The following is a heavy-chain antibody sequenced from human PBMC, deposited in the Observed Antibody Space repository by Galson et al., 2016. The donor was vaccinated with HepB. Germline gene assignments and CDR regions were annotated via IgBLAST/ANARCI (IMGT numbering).Heavy chain of an antibody. Sequence: SVKVSCKASGYSFTNNVIHWVRQAPGQRLEWMGWINAGNGVTKYSQKFQGRVTITRDTSASTAYMELSGLRSEDTAVYYLARSAGQSAFDYWGQGTLVTVSS. J-gene: IGHJ4*02. CDR1: GYSFTNNV. D-gene: IGHD6-19*01. CDR3: ARSAGQSAFDY. CDR2: INAGNGVT. V-gene: IGHV1-3*01.